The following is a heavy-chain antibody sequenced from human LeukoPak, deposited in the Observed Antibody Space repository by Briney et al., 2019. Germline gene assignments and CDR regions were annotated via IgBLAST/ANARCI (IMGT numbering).Heavy chain of an antibody. D-gene: IGHD4-23*01. CDR2: IYYSGST. Sequence: SETLSLTCTVSGGSISSYYWSWIRQPPGKGLEWIGYIYYSGSTYYNPSLKSRVTISVDTSKNQFSLRLNSVTAADTAVYYCARHPGKVTNDWYFDLWGRGTLVTVSS. J-gene: IGHJ2*01. CDR3: ARHPGKVTNDWYFDL. V-gene: IGHV4-59*01. CDR1: GGSISSYY.